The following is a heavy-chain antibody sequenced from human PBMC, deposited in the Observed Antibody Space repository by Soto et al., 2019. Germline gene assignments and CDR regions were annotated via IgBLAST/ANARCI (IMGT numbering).Heavy chain of an antibody. CDR1: GLTFSSYW. V-gene: IGHV3-74*01. CDR3: ALSHSVTTDY. J-gene: IGHJ4*02. Sequence: EVQLVESGGGLVQPGGSLRLSCAASGLTFSSYWMHWVRQAPGKGLVWVSRINSAGSSTSYADSVKGRFTISRGNAKNTLYLHMNSLSVEDTAVYYCALSHSVTTDYWGRGSLVTVSS. D-gene: IGHD4-17*01. CDR2: INSAGSST.